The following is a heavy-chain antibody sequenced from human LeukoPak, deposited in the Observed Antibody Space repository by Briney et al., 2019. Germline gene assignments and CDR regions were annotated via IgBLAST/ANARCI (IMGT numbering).Heavy chain of an antibody. Sequence: GASVKVSCKASGGTFSSYAISWVRQAPGQGLEWMGGIIPIFGTANYAQKFQGGVTITADESTSTAYMELSSLRSEDTAVYYCARGPSEEWPPYYFDYWGQGTLVTVSS. J-gene: IGHJ4*02. CDR3: ARGPSEEWPPYYFDY. CDR1: GGTFSSYA. D-gene: IGHD3-3*01. V-gene: IGHV1-69*13. CDR2: IIPIFGTA.